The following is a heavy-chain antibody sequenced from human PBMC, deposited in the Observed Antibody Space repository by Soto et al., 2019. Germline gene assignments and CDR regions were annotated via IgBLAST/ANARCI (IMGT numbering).Heavy chain of an antibody. J-gene: IGHJ6*02. D-gene: IGHD3-9*01. Sequence: PSETLSLTCAVSGGSISSGGYSWSWIRQPPGKGLEWIGYIYHSGSTYYNPSLKSRVTISIDTSKNQFSLNLTSVTAADTAVYYCARHLYYDISPGYLRPYHYYGMDVWGQGTTVTVSS. CDR2: IYHSGST. CDR1: GGSISSGGYS. V-gene: IGHV4-30-2*01. CDR3: ARHLYYDISPGYLRPYHYYGMDV.